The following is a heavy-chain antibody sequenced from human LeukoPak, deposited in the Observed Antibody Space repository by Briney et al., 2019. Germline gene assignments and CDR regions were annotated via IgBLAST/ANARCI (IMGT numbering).Heavy chain of an antibody. J-gene: IGHJ4*02. V-gene: IGHV3-9*01. Sequence: SGGSLRLSCAASGFTFDDYAMHWVRHAPGKGLEWVSGISWNSGSIGYADSVKGRFTISRDNAKNSLYLQMNSLRAEDTALYYCANQVDYWGQGTLVTVSS. CDR1: GFTFDDYA. CDR2: ISWNSGSI. CDR3: ANQVDY.